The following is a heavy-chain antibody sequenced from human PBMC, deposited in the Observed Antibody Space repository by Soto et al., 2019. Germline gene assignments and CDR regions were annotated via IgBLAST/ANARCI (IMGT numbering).Heavy chain of an antibody. CDR3: VIGATCIHQNCFSFDF. D-gene: IGHD2-15*01. CDR1: GFTLSDHY. Sequence: EVQLVESGGGLVQPGGSLRLSCATSGFTLSDHYMDWVRQAPGQGLEWVGRTRNKANGYTTQYAASVKGRFTISRDDSEASLYLQMNSLQPEDTAVYYFVIGATCIHQNCFSFDFWGQGTLVTVSS. V-gene: IGHV3-72*01. CDR2: TRNKANGYTT. J-gene: IGHJ4*02.